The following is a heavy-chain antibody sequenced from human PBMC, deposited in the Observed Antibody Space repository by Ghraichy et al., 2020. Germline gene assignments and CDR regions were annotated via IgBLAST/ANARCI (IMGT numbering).Heavy chain of an antibody. CDR1: GFTFSMYD. CDR2: ITVSGGT. Sequence: GGLRLSCAASGFTFSMYDMTWVRQAPGKGLEWVSAITVSGGTYYADSVKGRFTISRDISKSTLFLQMNSLRAEDTAVFYCAKTVDVALMRLCSSTGCPYYFDYWGQGTLVTVSS. V-gene: IGHV3-23*01. CDR3: AKTVDVALMRLCSSTGCPYYFDY. D-gene: IGHD2-2*01. J-gene: IGHJ4*02.